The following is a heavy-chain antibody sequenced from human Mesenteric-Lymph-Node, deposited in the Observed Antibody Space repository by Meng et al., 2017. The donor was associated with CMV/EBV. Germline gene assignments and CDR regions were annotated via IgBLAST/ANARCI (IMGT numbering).Heavy chain of an antibody. CDR3: ARGRPGYCSGGSCYQPFDY. CDR1: SFSGYY. Sequence: SFSGYYWSWIRQPPGKGREWIGEINHSGSTNYNPSLKSRVTISVDTSKNQFSLKLSSGTAADTAVYYCARGRPGYCSGGSCYQPFDYWGQGTLVTVSS. V-gene: IGHV4-34*01. J-gene: IGHJ4*02. D-gene: IGHD2-15*01. CDR2: INHSGST.